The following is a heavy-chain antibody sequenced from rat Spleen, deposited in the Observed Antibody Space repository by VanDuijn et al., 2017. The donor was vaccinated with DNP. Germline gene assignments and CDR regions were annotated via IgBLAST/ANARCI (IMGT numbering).Heavy chain of an antibody. CDR2: INSAGST. Sequence: EVQLQESGPGLVKPSQSLSLTCSVTGYSITSSYRWNWIRKFPGNKLEWMGYINSAGSTNYNPSLKSRISITRDTSKNQFFLQVNSVTTEDTATYYCATGPITTFAYWGQGTLVTVSS. J-gene: IGHJ3*01. D-gene: IGHD1-10*01. CDR1: GYSITSSYR. V-gene: IGHV3-3*01. CDR3: ATGPITTFAY.